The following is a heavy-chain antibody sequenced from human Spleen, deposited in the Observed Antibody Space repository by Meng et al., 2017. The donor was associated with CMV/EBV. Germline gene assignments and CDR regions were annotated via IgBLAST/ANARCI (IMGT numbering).Heavy chain of an antibody. CDR1: GSTFTGYY. V-gene: IGHV1-2*02. CDR3: ARDFDTSGYHGWFDP. CDR2: INPYTGGT. J-gene: IGHJ5*02. D-gene: IGHD3-22*01. Sequence: SGSTFTGYYMHWVRQAPGQGLEWMGWINPYTGGTNYAQKFQGRVTMTRDTSISTAYMELSRLTSDDTAVYYCARDFDTSGYHGWFDPWGQGTLVTVSS.